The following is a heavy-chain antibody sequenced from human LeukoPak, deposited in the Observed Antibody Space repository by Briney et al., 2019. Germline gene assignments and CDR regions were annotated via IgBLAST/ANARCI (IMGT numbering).Heavy chain of an antibody. Sequence: GRSLRLSCAASGFTFDDYAMHWVRQAPGKGLEWVSGISWNSGSIGYADSVKGRFTISRDNAKNSLYLQMNSLRAEDTAVYYCAKDMIQYSTQGDWFDPWGQGTLVTVSS. CDR2: ISWNSGSI. CDR3: AKDMIQYSTQGDWFDP. CDR1: GFTFDDYA. D-gene: IGHD6-6*01. V-gene: IGHV3-9*01. J-gene: IGHJ5*02.